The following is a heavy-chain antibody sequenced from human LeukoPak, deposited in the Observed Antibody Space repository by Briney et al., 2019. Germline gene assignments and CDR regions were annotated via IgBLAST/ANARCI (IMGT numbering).Heavy chain of an antibody. CDR1: GGTFSSYA. V-gene: IGHV1-69*04. Sequence: SVKVPCKASGGTFSSYAISWVRQAPGQGLEWMGRIIPILGIANYAQKFQGRVTITADKSTSTAYMELSSLRSEDTAVYYCARHSSGYYTADYWGQGTLVTVSS. CDR3: ARHSSGYYTADY. J-gene: IGHJ4*02. D-gene: IGHD3-22*01. CDR2: IIPILGIA.